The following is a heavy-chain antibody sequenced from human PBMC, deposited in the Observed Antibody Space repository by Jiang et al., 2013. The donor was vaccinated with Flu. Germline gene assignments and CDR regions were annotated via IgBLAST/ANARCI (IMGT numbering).Heavy chain of an antibody. CDR2: VDPEDGET. J-gene: IGHJ4*02. Sequence: EWMGFVDPEDGETVYADKLQGRVTITADTSTDTAYMDVSSLRSEDTAVYYCATRRSGGSYLSHWGQGTLVTVSS. V-gene: IGHV1-69-2*01. CDR3: ATRRSGGSYLSH. D-gene: IGHD1-26*01.